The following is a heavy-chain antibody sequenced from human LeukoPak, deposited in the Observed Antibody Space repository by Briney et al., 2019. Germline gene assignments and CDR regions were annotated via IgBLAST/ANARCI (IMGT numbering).Heavy chain of an antibody. CDR1: GYSISSGYY. CDR2: IYHSGST. D-gene: IGHD3-3*01. V-gene: IGHV4-38-2*01. J-gene: IGHJ4*02. CDR3: ARRTVRFLEWYYYFDY. Sequence: SETLSLTCAVSGYSISSGYYWGWIRQPPGKGLEWIGSIYHSGSTYYNPSLKSRVTISVDTSKNQFSLKLSSVTAADTAVYYCARRTVRFLEWYYYFDYWGQGTLVTVSS.